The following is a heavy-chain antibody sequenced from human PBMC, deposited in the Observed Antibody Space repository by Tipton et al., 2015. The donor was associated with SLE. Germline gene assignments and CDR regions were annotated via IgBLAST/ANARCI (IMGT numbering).Heavy chain of an antibody. J-gene: IGHJ6*03. CDR1: GFTFSDYY. V-gene: IGHV3-11*01. D-gene: IGHD6-13*01. CDR2: ISSSGSTI. CDR3: ARAGIPSYYYYYMDV. Sequence: SLRLSCAASGFTFSDYYMSWIRQAPGKGLEWVSYISSSGSTIYYADSVKGRFTISRDNAKNSLYLQMNSLRAEDTAVYYCARAGIPSYYYYYMDVWGKGTTVTVSS.